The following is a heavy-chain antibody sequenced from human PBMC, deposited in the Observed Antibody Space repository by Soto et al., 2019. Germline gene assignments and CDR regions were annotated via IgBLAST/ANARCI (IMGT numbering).Heavy chain of an antibody. Sequence: GGSLRLSCAASGFTFSSYAMHWVRQAPGKGLEWVAVISYDGSNKYYADSVKGRFTISRDNSKNTLYLQMNSLRAEDTAVYYCARTYCGGDCSGFDYWGQGTLVTVSS. CDR1: GFTFSSYA. V-gene: IGHV3-30-3*01. J-gene: IGHJ4*02. CDR2: ISYDGSNK. D-gene: IGHD2-21*02. CDR3: ARTYCGGDCSGFDY.